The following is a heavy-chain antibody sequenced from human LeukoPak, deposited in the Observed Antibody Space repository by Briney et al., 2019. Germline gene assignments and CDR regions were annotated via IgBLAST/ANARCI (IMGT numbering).Heavy chain of an antibody. V-gene: IGHV3-74*01. J-gene: IGHJ4*02. CDR3: VRALLGTSDY. Sequence: GGSLRLSCAASGFPFSSSWMHWVRQAPGKGLVWVSRINPDGSTTNYADSVKGRFTISRDNAKNMLYLLMNSLRVNDTAVYYCVRALLGTSDYWGQGTLVTVSS. D-gene: IGHD7-27*01. CDR1: GFPFSSSW. CDR2: INPDGSTT.